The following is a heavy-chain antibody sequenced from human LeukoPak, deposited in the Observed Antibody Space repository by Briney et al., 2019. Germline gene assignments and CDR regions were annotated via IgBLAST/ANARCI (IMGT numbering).Heavy chain of an antibody. CDR2: IHPSGML. J-gene: IGHJ4*02. CDR3: SRGLGSRKLGY. D-gene: IGHD2-2*01. CDR1: GASFNSDDQY. Sequence: SQTLSLTCTVSGASFNSDDQYWNWIRQSPGKGLERIGSIHPSGMLYNNPSLESRVTMSRDTSKNQFSLNLNSVTAADTAVYFCSRGLGSRKLGYWGQGILVTVSS. V-gene: IGHV4-31*03.